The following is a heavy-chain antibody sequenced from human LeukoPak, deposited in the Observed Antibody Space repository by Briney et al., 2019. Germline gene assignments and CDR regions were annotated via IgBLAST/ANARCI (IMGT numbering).Heavy chain of an antibody. CDR2: IKDDGSET. Sequence: GSLRLSCAASRFTFSNYWMAWVRQAPGKGLEWVANIKDDGSETYYVASVKGRFTISRDNAKNSLYLQMNSLRAEDTAVYYCARDVSFGEPATYYYGMDVWGQGTTVTVSS. CDR1: RFTFSNYW. J-gene: IGHJ6*02. V-gene: IGHV3-7*01. D-gene: IGHD3-16*01. CDR3: ARDVSFGEPATYYYGMDV.